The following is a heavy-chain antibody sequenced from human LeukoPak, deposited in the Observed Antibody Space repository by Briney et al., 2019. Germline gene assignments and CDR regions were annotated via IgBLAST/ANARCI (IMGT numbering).Heavy chain of an antibody. CDR3: AREENTMIVYGMDV. CDR1: GGSFSGYY. J-gene: IGHJ6*02. CDR2: INHSGST. Sequence: SETLSLTCAVYGGSFSGYYWSWIRQPPGKGLEWIGEINHSGSTNYNPSLKSRVTISVDTSKNQFSLQLNSVTPEDTAVYYCAREENTMIVYGMDVWGQGITVTVSS. D-gene: IGHD3-22*01. V-gene: IGHV4-34*01.